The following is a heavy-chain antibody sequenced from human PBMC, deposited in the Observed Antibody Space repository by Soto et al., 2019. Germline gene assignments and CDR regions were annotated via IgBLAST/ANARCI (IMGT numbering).Heavy chain of an antibody. J-gene: IGHJ6*02. D-gene: IGHD2-15*01. CDR1: GYSFTSYW. V-gene: IGHV5-10-1*01. CDR2: IDPSDSYT. CDR3: ARSVEDAATQNYYYGMDV. Sequence: PGESLKISCKGSGYSFTSYWISWVRQMPGKGLEWMGRIDPSDSYTNYSPSFQGHVTISADKSISTAYLQWSSLKASDTAMYYCARSVEDAATQNYYYGMDVWGQGTTVTV.